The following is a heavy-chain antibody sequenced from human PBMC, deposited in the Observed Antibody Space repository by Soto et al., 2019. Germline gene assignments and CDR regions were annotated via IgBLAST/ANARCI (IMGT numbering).Heavy chain of an antibody. J-gene: IGHJ4*02. CDR1: GGSFSGYY. CDR2: INHSGST. Sequence: SETLSLTCAVYGGSFSGYYWSWIRQPPGKGLEWIGEINHSGSTNYNPSLKSRVTISVDTSKNQFSLKLSSVTAADTAVYYCARDDILWFGELYYWGQGTLVTVSS. V-gene: IGHV4-34*01. D-gene: IGHD3-10*01. CDR3: ARDDILWFGELYY.